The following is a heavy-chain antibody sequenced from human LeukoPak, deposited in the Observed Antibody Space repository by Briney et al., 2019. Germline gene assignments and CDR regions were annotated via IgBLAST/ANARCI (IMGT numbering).Heavy chain of an antibody. Sequence: ASETLSLTCTVSGGSISSSSYYWGWIRQPPGKGLEWIGSICYSGSTYYNPSLKSRVTISVDTSKNQFSLKLSSVTAADTAVYYCARALGIAAAGDWGQGTLVTVSS. CDR2: ICYSGST. CDR1: GGSISSSSYY. J-gene: IGHJ4*02. D-gene: IGHD6-13*01. V-gene: IGHV4-39*07. CDR3: ARALGIAAAGD.